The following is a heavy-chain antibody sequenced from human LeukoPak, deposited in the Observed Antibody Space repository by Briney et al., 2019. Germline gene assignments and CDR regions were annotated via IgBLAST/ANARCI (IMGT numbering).Heavy chain of an antibody. Sequence: PGGSLRLSCAASGFTFSSYAMHWVRQAPGKGLEWVAVISYDGSNKYYADSVKGRFTISRDNSKNTLYLQMNSLRAEDTAVYYCARDPAYCGGDCPLFDYWGQGTLVTVSS. CDR2: ISYDGSNK. V-gene: IGHV3-30-3*01. D-gene: IGHD2-21*01. CDR1: GFTFSSYA. CDR3: ARDPAYCGGDCPLFDY. J-gene: IGHJ4*02.